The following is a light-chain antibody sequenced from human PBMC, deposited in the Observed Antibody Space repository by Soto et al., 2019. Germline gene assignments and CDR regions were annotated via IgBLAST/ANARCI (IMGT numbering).Light chain of an antibody. CDR2: AAS. CDR1: QGINNH. J-gene: IGKJ3*01. CDR3: QKYSSVPV. Sequence: DIPMTQSPSSLSASVGDRVTITCRASQGINNHVAWYQQKPGKPPKLLIYAASTFQSGVPSRFSGSGSGTDFTLTINSLQPEDVATYFCQKYSSVPVFGPGTKVDIK. V-gene: IGKV1-27*01.